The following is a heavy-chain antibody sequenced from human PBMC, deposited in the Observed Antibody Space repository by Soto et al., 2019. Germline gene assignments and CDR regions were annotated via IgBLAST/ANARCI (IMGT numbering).Heavy chain of an antibody. CDR2: ITSDERTI. J-gene: IGHJ4*01. CDR1: GFTFRVYS. CDR3: ARSVEGHFDF. Sequence: EVQLVESGGGLVQPGGSLGLSCSASGFTFRVYSVNWVRQAPGKGLEWVSYITSDERTIHYADSVKGRFTISRDNAKNSVYLQMTSRRDEDTAVYYCARSVEGHFDFWGQGILVTVSS. V-gene: IGHV3-48*02. D-gene: IGHD6-19*01.